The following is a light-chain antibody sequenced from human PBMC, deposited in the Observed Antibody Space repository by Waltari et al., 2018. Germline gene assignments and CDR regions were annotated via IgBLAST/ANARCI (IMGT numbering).Light chain of an antibody. CDR1: QDIDNY. Sequence: DVQMTQSPSSVSASVGDRVTITCRASQDIDNYVAWFQHKAGQAPKSLIYDASSLQSGLPSRFSGSGSGTHFTLTISALQSEDFTTYYCQQYNAYPFTFGGETKIEI. CDR2: DAS. J-gene: IGKJ4*01. CDR3: QQYNAYPFT. V-gene: IGKV1-16*01.